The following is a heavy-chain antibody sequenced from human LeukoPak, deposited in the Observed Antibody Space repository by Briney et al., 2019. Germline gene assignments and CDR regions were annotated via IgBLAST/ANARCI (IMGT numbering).Heavy chain of an antibody. V-gene: IGHV4-34*01. CDR1: GGSFSDYY. D-gene: IGHD6-19*01. Sequence: PSETLSLTCAVYGGSFSDYYWSWVRQPPGKGLEWIGEIYHSTGTSYNPSLESRVTISLDTSNNQFSLKLNSVTAADTAVYYCATSSGWDWGGYWGQGTLVTVSS. CDR2: IYHSTGT. CDR3: ATSSGWDWGGY. J-gene: IGHJ4*02.